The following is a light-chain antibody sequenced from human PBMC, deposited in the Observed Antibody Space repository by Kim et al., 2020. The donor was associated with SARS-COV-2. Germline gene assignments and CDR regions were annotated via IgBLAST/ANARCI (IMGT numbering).Light chain of an antibody. J-gene: IGKJ2*01. CDR2: GAS. CDR3: QQYGSSPSYT. Sequence: SPGEPATLSCRASQSVSSNYLAGYQQKPGQDPRLLIYGASSRATGIPDRFSGSGCGTDCTLTISRLEPEDFAVYYCQQYGSSPSYTFGQGTKLEI. V-gene: IGKV3-20*01. CDR1: QSVSSNY.